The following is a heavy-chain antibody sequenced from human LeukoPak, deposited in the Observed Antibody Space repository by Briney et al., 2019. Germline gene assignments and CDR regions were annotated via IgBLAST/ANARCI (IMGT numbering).Heavy chain of an antibody. CDR2: IYSGGGT. D-gene: IGHD6-19*01. CDR1: GFTVSSNY. Sequence: GGSLRLSCAASGFTVSSNYMSWVRQAPGKGLEWVSVIYSGGGTYYADSVKGRFTISRDNSKNTLYLQMNSLRAEDTAVYYCARVRSSGWYEGHFDYWGQGTLVTVSS. J-gene: IGHJ4*02. CDR3: ARVRSSGWYEGHFDY. V-gene: IGHV3-53*01.